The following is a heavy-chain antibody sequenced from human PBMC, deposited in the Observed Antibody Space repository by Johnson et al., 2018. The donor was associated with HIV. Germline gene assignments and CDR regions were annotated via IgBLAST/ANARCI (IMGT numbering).Heavy chain of an antibody. CDR1: GFTFSDYY. V-gene: IGHV3-11*04. CDR3: VSEGYSSSSDAFDL. Sequence: QVQLVESGGGLVKPGGSLRLSCAASGFTFSDYYMSWIRQAPGKGLELVSYISSSGSSIYYADSVKGRFTISRDNAKNSLYLQMNSLRDEDTALYYCVSEGYSSSSDAFDLWGHGTVVPVSS. D-gene: IGHD6-6*01. CDR2: ISSSGSSI. J-gene: IGHJ3*01.